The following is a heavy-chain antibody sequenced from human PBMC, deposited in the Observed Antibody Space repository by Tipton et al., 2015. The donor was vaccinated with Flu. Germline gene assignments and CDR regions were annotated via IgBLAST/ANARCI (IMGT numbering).Heavy chain of an antibody. CDR3: ARERFLEWFIFDY. D-gene: IGHD3-3*01. CDR1: GFTFSSYW. J-gene: IGHJ4*02. V-gene: IGHV3-7*01. CDR2: IKQDGSEK. Sequence: SLRLSCAASGFTFSSYWMSWVRQAPGKGLEWVANIKQDGSEKYYVDSVKGRFTISRDNAKNSLYLQMNSLRAEDTAVYYCARERFLEWFIFDYWGQGTLVTVSS.